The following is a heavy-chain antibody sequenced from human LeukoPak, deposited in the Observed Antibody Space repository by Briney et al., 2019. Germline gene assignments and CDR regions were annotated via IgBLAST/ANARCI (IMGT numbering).Heavy chain of an antibody. V-gene: IGHV4-59*08. Sequence: SETLSLTCTVSRGSLSPDRCAWIRQPPGKGLEWIGYIFYTGRARYNPSLEGRATLTVDMSKNQVSLKLSSVTAADTAMYYCARLVDGANTRVDSWGQGTLVTVSS. CDR1: RGSLSPDR. CDR3: ARLVDGANTRVDS. D-gene: IGHD4/OR15-4a*01. J-gene: IGHJ4*02. CDR2: IFYTGRA.